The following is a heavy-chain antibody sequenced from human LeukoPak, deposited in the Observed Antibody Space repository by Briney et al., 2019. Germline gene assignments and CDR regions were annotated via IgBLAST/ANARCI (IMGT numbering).Heavy chain of an antibody. J-gene: IGHJ4*02. D-gene: IGHD3-10*01. V-gene: IGHV1-69*13. CDR1: GGTFSSYA. CDR2: IIPIFGTA. CDR3: ARDLEGGEAADY. Sequence: SVKVSCKASGGTFSSYAISWVRQAPGQGLEWMGGIIPIFGTANYAQKFQGRVTITADESTSTAYMELSSLRSEDTAVYYCARDLEGGEAADYWGQGTLVTVSS.